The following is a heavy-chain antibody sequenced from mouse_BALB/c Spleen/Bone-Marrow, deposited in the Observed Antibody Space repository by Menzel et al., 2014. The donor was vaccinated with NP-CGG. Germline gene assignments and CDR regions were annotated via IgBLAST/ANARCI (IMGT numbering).Heavy chain of an antibody. CDR1: GFSLINYG. Sequence: VQLQESGPGLVAPSQSLSITCTVSGFSLINYGVHWVRQPPGKGLEWLGVIWAGGSTNYNSALMSRLSISKDNSKSQVFLKMISLQTDDTAMYYCARVTSSAVGAMDYWGQGTSVTVSS. J-gene: IGHJ4*01. D-gene: IGHD3-2*02. CDR3: ARVTSSAVGAMDY. CDR2: IWAGGST. V-gene: IGHV2-9*02.